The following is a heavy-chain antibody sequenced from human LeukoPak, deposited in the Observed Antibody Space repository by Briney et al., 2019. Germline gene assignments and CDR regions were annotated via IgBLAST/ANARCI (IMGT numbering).Heavy chain of an antibody. V-gene: IGHV3-9*03. CDR2: ISWNSGSI. J-gene: IGHJ4*02. D-gene: IGHD4-17*01. Sequence: GGSLRLSCAASGFTFDDYAMHWARQAPGKGLEWVSGISWNSGSIGYADSVKGRFTISRDNAKNSLYLQMNSLRAEDMALYYCAKGAHDLYGDYGYFDYWGQGTLVTVSS. CDR1: GFTFDDYA. CDR3: AKGAHDLYGDYGYFDY.